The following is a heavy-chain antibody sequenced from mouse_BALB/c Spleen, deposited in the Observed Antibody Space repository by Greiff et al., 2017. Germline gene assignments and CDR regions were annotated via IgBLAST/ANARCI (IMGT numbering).Heavy chain of an antibody. J-gene: IGHJ1*01. V-gene: IGHV5-15*02. CDR1: GFTFSDYG. Sequence: DVKLVESGGGLVQPGGSRKLSCAASGFTFSDYGMAWVRQAPGKGPEWVAFISNLAYSIYYADTVTGRFTISRENAKNTLYLEMSSLRSEDTAMYYCARDYRDWYFDVWGAGTTVTVSS. D-gene: IGHD2-14*01. CDR2: ISNLAYSI. CDR3: ARDYRDWYFDV.